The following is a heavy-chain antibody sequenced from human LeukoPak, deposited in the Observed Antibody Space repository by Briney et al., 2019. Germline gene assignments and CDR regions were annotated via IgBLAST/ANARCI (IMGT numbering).Heavy chain of an antibody. CDR2: IYYSGST. CDR3: ARSRGVIVVVISFDY. Sequence: PSETLSLTCTVSGGSISSSSYYWGWIRQPPGKGLEWIGSIYYSGSTYYNPSLKSRVTISVDTSKNQFSLKLSSVTAADTAVYYCARSRGVIVVVISFDYWGQGALVTVSS. V-gene: IGHV4-39*01. J-gene: IGHJ4*02. CDR1: GGSISSSSYY. D-gene: IGHD3-22*01.